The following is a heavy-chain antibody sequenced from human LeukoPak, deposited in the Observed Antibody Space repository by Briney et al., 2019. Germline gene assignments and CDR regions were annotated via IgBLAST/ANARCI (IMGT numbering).Heavy chain of an antibody. Sequence: SETLSLTCTVSGGSIGSSSYYWGWIRQPPGKGLEWIGSIYYSGSTYYNPSLKSRVTISVDTSKNQFSLKLSSVTAADTAVYYCARGRHYDILTGYYLDYFDYWGQGTLVTVSS. D-gene: IGHD3-9*01. J-gene: IGHJ4*02. CDR3: ARGRHYDILTGYYLDYFDY. V-gene: IGHV4-39*07. CDR2: IYYSGST. CDR1: GGSIGSSSYY.